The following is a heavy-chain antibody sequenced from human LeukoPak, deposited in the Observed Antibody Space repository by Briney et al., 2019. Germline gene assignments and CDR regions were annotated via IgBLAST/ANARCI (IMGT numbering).Heavy chain of an antibody. Sequence: PGGSLRLSCAASGFTFDDYAMHWVRQAPGKGLEWVSGISWNSGSIGYADSVKGRFTISRDNAKNSLYLQMNDLRADDTAVYSCAKSRGPGSHWFDPWGQGTLVTVSS. CDR2: ISWNSGSI. CDR3: AKSRGPGSHWFDP. CDR1: GFTFDDYA. D-gene: IGHD3-10*01. V-gene: IGHV3-9*01. J-gene: IGHJ5*02.